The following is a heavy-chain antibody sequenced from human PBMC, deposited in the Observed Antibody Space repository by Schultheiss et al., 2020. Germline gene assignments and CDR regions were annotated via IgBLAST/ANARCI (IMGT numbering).Heavy chain of an antibody. CDR2: IRYDGSNK. CDR3: AKDVYSGYDYVSYGMDV. J-gene: IGHJ6*02. Sequence: GESLKISCAASGFTFSSYGMHWVRQAPGKGLEWVAFIRYDGSNKYYADSVKGRFTISRDNSKNTLYLQMNSLRLEDTAVYFCAKDVYSGYDYVSYGMDVWGQGTTVTVSS. V-gene: IGHV3-30*02. CDR1: GFTFSSYG. D-gene: IGHD5-12*01.